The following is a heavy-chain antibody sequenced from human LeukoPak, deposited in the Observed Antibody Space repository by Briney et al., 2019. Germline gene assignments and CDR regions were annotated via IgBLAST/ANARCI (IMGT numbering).Heavy chain of an antibody. CDR1: GFTFSSYA. CDR2: ISYDGSNK. D-gene: IGHD2-15*01. CDR3: ASQGGDCSGGISYEVFYY. J-gene: IGHJ4*02. V-gene: IGHV3-30*04. Sequence: GRSLRLSCAASGFTFSSYAMHWVRQAPGQGLEGVAVISYDGSNKYYAESVKGRFTISRDNSKNTLYLQMNSLRAEDTAVYYCASQGGDCSGGISYEVFYYCGQGTLGTVSS.